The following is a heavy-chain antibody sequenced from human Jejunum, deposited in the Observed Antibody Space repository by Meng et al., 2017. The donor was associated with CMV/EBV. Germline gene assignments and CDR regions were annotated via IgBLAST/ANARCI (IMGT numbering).Heavy chain of an antibody. CDR3: ARDNGDYYYGMDV. CDR2: IYSSGAT. Sequence: VSGGSINDYYWSWIRQSPGKGLEWIGYIYSSGATRYNPSLESRVSISIDTSRKHFSLKMTSVTAADTAMYYCARDNGDYYYGMDVWGQGTPVTVSS. CDR1: GGSINDYY. J-gene: IGHJ6*02. V-gene: IGHV4-59*01. D-gene: IGHD4-17*01.